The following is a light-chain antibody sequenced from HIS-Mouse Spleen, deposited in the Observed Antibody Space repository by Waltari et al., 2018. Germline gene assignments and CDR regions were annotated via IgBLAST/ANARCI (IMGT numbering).Light chain of an antibody. J-gene: IGLJ2*01. CDR2: GVS. CDR3: SSYAGTYVV. CDR1: SSDVGGYNY. Sequence: SALTQPPSASGSPGQSVTISCTGTSSDVGGYNYVSWYQQHPGKAPKLMIYGVSKRPSGVPDRFSGSKSGNTASLTVSGLQAEDEADYYCSSYAGTYVVFGGGTKLTVL. V-gene: IGLV2-8*01.